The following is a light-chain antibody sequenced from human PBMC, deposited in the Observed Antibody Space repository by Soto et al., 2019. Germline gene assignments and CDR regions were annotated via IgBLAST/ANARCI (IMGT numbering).Light chain of an antibody. J-gene: IGKJ5*01. CDR2: AAS. CDR3: QQLNSYPIT. CDR1: QGISSY. Sequence: EIQLTQSPSFLSASVGDRATITCRASQGISSYLAWYQQKPGKAPKLLIYAASTLQSGVPSRFSGSGSGTEFTLTISSLQPEDFATYYCQQLNSYPITFGQGTRLEIK. V-gene: IGKV1-9*01.